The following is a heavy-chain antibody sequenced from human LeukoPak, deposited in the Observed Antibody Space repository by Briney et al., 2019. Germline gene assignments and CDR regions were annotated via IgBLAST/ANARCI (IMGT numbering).Heavy chain of an antibody. J-gene: IGHJ4*02. V-gene: IGHV4-61*02. CDR1: GGSISSGSYY. Sequence: SQTLSLTCTVSGGSISSGSYYWSWIRQPAGKGLEWIGRIYTSGSTNYNPSLKSRVTISVDTSKNQFSLKLSPVTAADTAVYYCARAAVAIFGVVTTAKIDYWGQGTLVTVSS. D-gene: IGHD3-3*01. CDR3: ARAAVAIFGVVTTAKIDY. CDR2: IYTSGST.